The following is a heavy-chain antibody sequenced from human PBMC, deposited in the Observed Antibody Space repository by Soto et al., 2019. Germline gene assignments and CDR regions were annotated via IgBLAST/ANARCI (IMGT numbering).Heavy chain of an antibody. V-gene: IGHV4-30-2*01. CDR3: ARVPSP. CDR1: GGSISSGGYS. Sequence: QLQLQESGGGLVKPSQPLSLTCAVSGGSISSGGYSWSWIRQPPGKGLEWIAYIYHSGSTDYNPSLKSRVTTSVDRSKNQFSLKLSSVTAADTAVYYCARVPSPWGQGTLVTVSS. J-gene: IGHJ5*02. CDR2: IYHSGST.